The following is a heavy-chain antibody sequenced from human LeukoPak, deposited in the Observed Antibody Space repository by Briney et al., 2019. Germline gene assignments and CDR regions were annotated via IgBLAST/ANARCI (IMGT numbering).Heavy chain of an antibody. J-gene: IGHJ5*02. Sequence: GSSVKVSCKASGYTFTGYNMHGVRPAPAQGLAWMGWINPNSGGTNYAQKLQGRVTMTRDTSITTAYMELSRLRSDDTAVYYCARERSWLDPWGQGTLVTVSS. CDR3: ARERSWLDP. CDR2: INPNSGGT. CDR1: GYTFTGYN. V-gene: IGHV1-2*02.